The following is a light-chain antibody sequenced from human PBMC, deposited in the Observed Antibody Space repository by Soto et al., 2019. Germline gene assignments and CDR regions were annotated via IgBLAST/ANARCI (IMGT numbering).Light chain of an antibody. J-gene: IGKJ1*01. V-gene: IGKV3-15*01. CDR2: GAS. CDR3: QQYGSSPGT. Sequence: EVVMTQSPATLSVSPGERATLSCRASQSVSSNLVWYQQKPGRAPRLLIYGASTRATGVPARFSGSGSGTEFTLTISSLQSEDFAVYYCQQYGSSPGTFGQGTKVDIK. CDR1: QSVSSN.